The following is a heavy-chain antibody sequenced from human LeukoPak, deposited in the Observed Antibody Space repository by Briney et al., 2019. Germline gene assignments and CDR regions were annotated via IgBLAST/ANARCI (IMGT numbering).Heavy chain of an antibody. D-gene: IGHD2-2*02. CDR2: INLNSGGT. J-gene: IGHJ6*03. Sequence: ASVKVSCKASGFTFTGYYIHWVRQAPGQGLEWMGWINLNSGGTNYAQNFQGRVTMTRDTSISTAYMELSRLRSDDTAVYYCARVVPAAIQGGYYYYMDVWGKGTTVTVSS. V-gene: IGHV1-2*02. CDR1: GFTFTGYY. CDR3: ARVVPAAIQGGYYYYMDV.